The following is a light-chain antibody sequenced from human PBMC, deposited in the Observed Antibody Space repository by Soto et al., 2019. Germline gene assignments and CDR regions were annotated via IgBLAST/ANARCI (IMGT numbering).Light chain of an antibody. CDR3: LQVNSYPRT. J-gene: IGKJ1*01. Sequence: DIQLTRSPSFLSASVGDTVTITCRASQGISSYLAWYQQKPEKAPKLLIYTASTLQSGVPSRFSGSGSGTEFTLTISNLQPEDFATYYCLQVNSYPRTFGQGTKVEIK. CDR1: QGISSY. CDR2: TAS. V-gene: IGKV1-9*01.